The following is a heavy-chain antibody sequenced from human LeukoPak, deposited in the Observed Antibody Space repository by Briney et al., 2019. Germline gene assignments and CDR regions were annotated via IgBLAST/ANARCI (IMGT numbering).Heavy chain of an antibody. J-gene: IGHJ4*02. CDR1: GYTFTSYD. D-gene: IGHD2-2*01. CDR2: MNPNSGNT. V-gene: IGHV1-8*01. CDR3: ARYCSSTSCNADD. Sequence: GDSVKVSCKASGYTFTSYDINWVRQATGQGLEWMGWMNPNSGNTGYAQKFQGRVTMTRNTSISTAYMELSSLRSEDTAVYYCARYCSSTSCNADDWGQGTMVTVSS.